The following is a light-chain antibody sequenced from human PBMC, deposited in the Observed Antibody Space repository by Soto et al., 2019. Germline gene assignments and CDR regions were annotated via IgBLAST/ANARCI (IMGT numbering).Light chain of an antibody. CDR1: QSVSTY. J-gene: IGKJ1*01. Sequence: EIVLTQSPATLSLSPGERAALSCRASQSVSTYLAWYQQRPGQAPRLLIYGASTRATGIPARFTGSGSGTELTLTISSLQSEDFAVYYCQQYNDWPTTFGQGTKVDI. CDR3: QQYNDWPTT. CDR2: GAS. V-gene: IGKV3-15*01.